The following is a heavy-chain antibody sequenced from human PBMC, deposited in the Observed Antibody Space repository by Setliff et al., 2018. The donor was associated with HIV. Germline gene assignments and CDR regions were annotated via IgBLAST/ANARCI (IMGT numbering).Heavy chain of an antibody. V-gene: IGHV4-59*12. D-gene: IGHD2-15*01. J-gene: IGHJ6*03. Sequence: SETLSLTCTVSGGSISRYYWSWIRQPPGKGLEWIGYIYYSGSTNYNPSLKSRVTISVDTSENQFSLKLSSVTAADTAVYYCARTPQEVVVVAATRPYYYYYMDVWGKGTTVTVSS. CDR2: IYYSGST. CDR1: GGSISRYY. CDR3: ARTPQEVVVVAATRPYYYYYMDV.